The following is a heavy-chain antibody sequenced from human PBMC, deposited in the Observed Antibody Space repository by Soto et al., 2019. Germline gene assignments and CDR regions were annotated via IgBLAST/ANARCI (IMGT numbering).Heavy chain of an antibody. D-gene: IGHD6-6*01. J-gene: IGHJ4*02. V-gene: IGHV1-46*01. Sequence: ASVKVSCKASGYTFTSYYMHWVRQAPGQGLGWMGIINPSGGSTSYAQKFQGRVTMTRDTSTSTVYMELSSLRSEDTAVYYCARDFTRSSSSLGPLYYCVQGTLVTFSS. CDR1: GYTFTSYY. CDR3: ARDFTRSSSSLGPLYY. CDR2: INPSGGST.